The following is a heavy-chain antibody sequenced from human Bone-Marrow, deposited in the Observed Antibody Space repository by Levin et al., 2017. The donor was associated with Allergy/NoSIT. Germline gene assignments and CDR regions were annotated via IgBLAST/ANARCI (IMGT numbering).Heavy chain of an antibody. CDR3: ATCRSSCYYSLDDAFDI. CDR1: GYTLSELS. D-gene: IGHD2-15*01. V-gene: IGHV1-24*01. Sequence: GESLKISCKVSGYTLSELSIHWVRQAPGKGLEWMGGFDPQDLETLYSQKFQGRVTMTEDTSIDTAYMELSSLRSEDTAVYYCATCRSSCYYSLDDAFDIWGQGTMVTVSS. CDR2: FDPQDLET. J-gene: IGHJ3*02.